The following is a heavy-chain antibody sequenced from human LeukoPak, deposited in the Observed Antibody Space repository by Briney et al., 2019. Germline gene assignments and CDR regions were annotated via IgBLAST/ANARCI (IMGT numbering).Heavy chain of an antibody. CDR3: AKRSYGYDY. J-gene: IGHJ4*02. V-gene: IGHV3-30-3*02. Sequence: GGSLRLSCAASGFTFSSYAMHWVRQAPGKGLEWVAVISYDGSNKYYADSVKGRFTISRDNSKNTLYLQMNSLRAEDTAVYYCAKRSYGYDYWGQGTLVTVSS. CDR1: GFTFSSYA. D-gene: IGHD5-18*01. CDR2: ISYDGSNK.